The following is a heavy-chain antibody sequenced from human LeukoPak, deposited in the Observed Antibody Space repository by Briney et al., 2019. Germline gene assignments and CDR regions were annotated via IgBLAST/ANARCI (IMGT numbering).Heavy chain of an antibody. J-gene: IGHJ6*03. Sequence: PSETLSLTCTVSGGSISSYYWSWIRQPPGKGLEWIGYIYYSGSTNYNPSLKSRVTISVDTSKNQFSLKLSSVTAADTAVYYCARGRGGQDYYYYMDVWGKGTTVTVSS. CDR3: ARGRGGQDYYYYMDV. D-gene: IGHD3-10*01. CDR1: GGSISSYY. V-gene: IGHV4-59*08. CDR2: IYYSGST.